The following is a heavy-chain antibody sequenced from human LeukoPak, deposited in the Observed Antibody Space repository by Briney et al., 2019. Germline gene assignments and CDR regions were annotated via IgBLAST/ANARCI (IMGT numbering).Heavy chain of an antibody. CDR2: IYYSGST. CDR3: ARTTEGYCSSASCFGFSYSYYMDV. D-gene: IGHD2-2*01. J-gene: IGHJ6*03. V-gene: IGHV4-59*01. CDR1: GGSISTYY. Sequence: ASETLSLTCTVSGGSISTYYWSWIRQPPGKGLEWIGYIYYSGSTNYNPSLKSRVTISVDTSKNQFSLKLSSVIAAGTAVYYCARTTEGYCSSASCFGFSYSYYMDVWGKGTTVTISS.